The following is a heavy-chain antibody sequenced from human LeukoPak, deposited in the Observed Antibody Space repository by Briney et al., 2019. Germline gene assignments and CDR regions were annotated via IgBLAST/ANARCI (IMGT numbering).Heavy chain of an antibody. CDR3: ARGYSYGNFDY. Sequence: PSETLSLTCAVYGGSFSGYYWSWIRQPPGKGLEWIGEINHSGSTNYNPSLKSRVTISVDTSKNQFSLKLSSVTAADTAVYYCARGYSYGNFDYWGQGTLATVSS. D-gene: IGHD5-18*01. CDR2: INHSGST. V-gene: IGHV4-34*01. J-gene: IGHJ4*02. CDR1: GGSFSGYY.